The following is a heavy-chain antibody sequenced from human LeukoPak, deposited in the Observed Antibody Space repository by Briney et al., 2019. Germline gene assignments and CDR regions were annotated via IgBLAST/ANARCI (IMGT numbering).Heavy chain of an antibody. CDR3: VIWGDYDVLTGYYVPDY. CDR1: GFTFSNYA. D-gene: IGHD3-9*01. Sequence: PGGSLRLSCVASGFTFSNYAMSWVRQAPGKGLEWVSAITGSGTGTYYADSLKGRFTISRDNSKNTVFLQMNSLRHEDTAIYYCVIWGDYDVLTGYYVPDYWGQGTLVTVSS. V-gene: IGHV3-23*01. CDR2: ITGSGTGT. J-gene: IGHJ4*02.